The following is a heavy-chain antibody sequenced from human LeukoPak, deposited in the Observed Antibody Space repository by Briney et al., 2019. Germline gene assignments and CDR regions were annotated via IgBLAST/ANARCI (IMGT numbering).Heavy chain of an antibody. CDR2: IYYSGST. Sequence: SETLSLTCTVSGGSISSGDYYWSWIRQPPGKGQEWIGYIYYSGSTYYNPSLKSRVTISVDTSKNQFSLKLSSVTAADTAVYYCASFDPGIVGATGWDYWGQGTLVTVSS. CDR1: GGSISSGDYY. CDR3: ASFDPGIVGATGWDY. D-gene: IGHD1-26*01. V-gene: IGHV4-30-4*01. J-gene: IGHJ4*02.